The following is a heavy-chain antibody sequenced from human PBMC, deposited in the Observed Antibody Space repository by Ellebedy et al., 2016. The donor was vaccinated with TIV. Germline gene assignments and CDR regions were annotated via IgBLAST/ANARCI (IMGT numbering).Heavy chain of an antibody. D-gene: IGHD2-21*02. CDR3: AKDRTSGDGYLVFDS. CDR2: IVGRGA. Sequence: GESLKIPCAASGFTFSPYAMALVRQAPGKGLEWVSGIVGRGAEKYAHSVKGRFTISRDNSKRPVDLQMRSVRAEDTAVYFCAKDRTSGDGYLVFDSWGQGTMVSVSS. CDR1: GFTFSPYA. J-gene: IGHJ4*02. V-gene: IGHV3-23*01.